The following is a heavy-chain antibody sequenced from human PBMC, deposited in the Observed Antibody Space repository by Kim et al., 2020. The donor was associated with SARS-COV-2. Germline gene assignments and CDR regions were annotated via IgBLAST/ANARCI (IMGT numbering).Heavy chain of an antibody. D-gene: IGHD1-7*01. J-gene: IGHJ5*01. CDR1: GFTFNTYS. CDR3: ARPHVGYNWNYADS. CDR2: ISRDSSTT. Sequence: GGSLRLSCVASGFTFNTYSMNWVRRAPGKGLQWVSYISRDSSTTDYADSVKGRFAISRDNAKSSLYLQMNNLRDEDTAVYYCARPHVGYNWNYADSWGQGTLVTVSS. V-gene: IGHV3-48*02.